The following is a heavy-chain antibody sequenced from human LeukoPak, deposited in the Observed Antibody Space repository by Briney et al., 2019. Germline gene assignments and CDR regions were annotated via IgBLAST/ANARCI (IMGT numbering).Heavy chain of an antibody. CDR2: ISYDGSNK. CDR1: GFTFSYYG. V-gene: IGHV3-30*18. J-gene: IGHJ1*01. Sequence: GGSLRLSCAASGFTFSYYGMHWVRQAPGKGLEWVAVISYDGSNKYYADSVKGRFTISRDNSKNTLYLQMNSLRAEDTAVYYCAKEEGYYYDSGGYYVEYFQHWGQGTLVTVSS. D-gene: IGHD3-22*01. CDR3: AKEEGYYYDSGGYYVEYFQH.